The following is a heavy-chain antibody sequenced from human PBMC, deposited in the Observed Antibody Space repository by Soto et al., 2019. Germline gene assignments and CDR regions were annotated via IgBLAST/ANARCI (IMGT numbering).Heavy chain of an antibody. J-gene: IGHJ4*02. CDR1: PGAFISYA. D-gene: IGHD2-15*01. CDR3: ARVSGSLWN. CDR2: IIPIFGTA. Sequence: SGQVCCKASPGAFISYAISWVRQAPGQGLEWMGGIIPIFGTANYAQKFQGRVTITADESTSTAYMELSSLRSEDTAVYYCARVSGSLWNWGQGTLVTVSS. V-gene: IGHV1-69*13.